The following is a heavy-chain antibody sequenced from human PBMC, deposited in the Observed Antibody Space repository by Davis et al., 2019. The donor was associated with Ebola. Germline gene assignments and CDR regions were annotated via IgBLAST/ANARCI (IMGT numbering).Heavy chain of an antibody. D-gene: IGHD1-26*01. CDR1: GYTFTSYD. J-gene: IGHJ6*02. V-gene: IGHV1-8*02. Sequence: ASVKVSCKASGYTFTSYDINWVRPATAHAXXSLXLINPNSGNTGYAQKFQGRVTMTRNTSISTAYMELSSLRSEDTAVYYCASYAGTGAALYGMDVWGQGTTVTVSS. CDR3: ASYAGTGAALYGMDV. CDR2: INPNSGNT.